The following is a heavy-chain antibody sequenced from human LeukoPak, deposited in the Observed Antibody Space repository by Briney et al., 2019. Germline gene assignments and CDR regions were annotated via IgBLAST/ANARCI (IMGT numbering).Heavy chain of an antibody. CDR1: GHTFTSYD. J-gene: IGHJ6*02. D-gene: IGHD3-22*01. V-gene: IGHV1-8*01. CDR2: MNPNSGNT. CDR3: ARDEGAAPMIVAYYYYYGMDV. Sequence: ASVKVSCKASGHTFTSYDINWVRQATGQGLEWMGWMNPNSGNTGYAQKFQGRVTMTRNTSISTAYMELSSLRSEDTAVYYCARDEGAAPMIVAYYYYYGMDVWGQGTTVTVSS.